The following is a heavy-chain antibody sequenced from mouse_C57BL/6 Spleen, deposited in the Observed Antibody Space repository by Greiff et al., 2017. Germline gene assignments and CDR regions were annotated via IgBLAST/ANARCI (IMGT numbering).Heavy chain of an antibody. J-gene: IGHJ4*01. Sequence: EVMLVESGGGLVKPGGSLKLSCAASGFTFSSYAMSWVRQTPEKRLEWVATISDGGSYTYYPDNVKGRFTISRDNAKNNLYLQMSHLKSEDTAMYYCARERHYYGSSYYAMDYWGQGTSVTVSS. CDR2: ISDGGSYT. CDR1: GFTFSSYA. V-gene: IGHV5-4*01. D-gene: IGHD1-1*01. CDR3: ARERHYYGSSYYAMDY.